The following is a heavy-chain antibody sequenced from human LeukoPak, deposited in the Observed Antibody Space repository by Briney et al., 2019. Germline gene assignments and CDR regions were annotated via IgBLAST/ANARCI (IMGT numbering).Heavy chain of an antibody. D-gene: IGHD6-6*01. CDR2: IYYSGST. Sequence: PSQTLSLTCTVSGGSISSGGYYWSWIRQHPGKGLEWMGYIYYSGSTYYNPSLKNRVTISVATSKNQFSLKLSSVTAADTAVYYCARKGDSSSSINWFDPWGQGTLVTVSS. CDR1: GGSISSGGYY. J-gene: IGHJ5*02. V-gene: IGHV4-31*03. CDR3: ARKGDSSSSINWFDP.